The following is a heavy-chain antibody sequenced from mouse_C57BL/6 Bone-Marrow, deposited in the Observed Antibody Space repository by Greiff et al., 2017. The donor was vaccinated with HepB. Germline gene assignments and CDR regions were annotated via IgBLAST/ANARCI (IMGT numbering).Heavy chain of an antibody. J-gene: IGHJ4*01. Sequence: QVQLKQPGAELVKPGASVKLSCKASGNTFTSYWMHWVKQRPGQGLEWIGMIHPNSGSTNYNEKFKSKATLTVDKSSSTAYMQLSSLTSEDSAVYYCASPYDYDAMDYWGQGTSVTVSS. CDR1: GNTFTSYW. CDR3: ASPYDYDAMDY. V-gene: IGHV1-64*01. CDR2: IHPNSGST.